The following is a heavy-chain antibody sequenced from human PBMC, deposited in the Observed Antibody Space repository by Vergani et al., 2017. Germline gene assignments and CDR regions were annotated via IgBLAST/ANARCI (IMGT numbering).Heavy chain of an antibody. D-gene: IGHD3-10*01. CDR1: GYTFTSYA. CDR2: INTNTGNP. CDR3: ARVSVGFGELVPFDY. J-gene: IGHJ4*02. Sequence: QVQLVQSGSELKKPGASVKVSCKASGYTFTSYAMNWVRQAPGQGLEWMGWINTNTGNPTYAQDFTGRFFSSLDTSVSTAYLQISSLKAEDTAVYYCARVSVGFGELVPFDYWGQGTLVTVSS. V-gene: IGHV7-4-1*02.